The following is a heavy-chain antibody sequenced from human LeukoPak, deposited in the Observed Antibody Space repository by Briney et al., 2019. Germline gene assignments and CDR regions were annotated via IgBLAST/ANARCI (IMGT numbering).Heavy chain of an antibody. CDR3: ANGGLKGYYFDY. CDR1: GFTFSSYG. CDR2: IRYDGSNK. D-gene: IGHD2-15*01. Sequence: GGSLRLSCAASGFTFSSYGMHWVRQAPGKGLEWVAFIRYDGSNKYYADSVKGRLIISRDNSKNTLYLQMNSLRAEDTAVYYCANGGLKGYYFDYWGQGTLVTVSS. J-gene: IGHJ4*02. V-gene: IGHV3-30*02.